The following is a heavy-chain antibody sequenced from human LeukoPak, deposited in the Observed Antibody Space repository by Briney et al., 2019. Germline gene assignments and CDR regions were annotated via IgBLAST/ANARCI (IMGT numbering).Heavy chain of an antibody. CDR3: ARNSMRRRGSYLYFDY. V-gene: IGHV3-21*01. CDR2: ISSSSSYI. D-gene: IGHD1-26*01. CDR1: GFTFSSYS. Sequence: GGSLRLSCVASGFTFSSYSMNWVRQAPGKGLEWVSSISSSSSYIYYADSVKGRFTISRDNAKNSLYLQMNSLRAEDTAVYYCARNSMRRRGSYLYFDYWGQGTLVTVSS. J-gene: IGHJ4*02.